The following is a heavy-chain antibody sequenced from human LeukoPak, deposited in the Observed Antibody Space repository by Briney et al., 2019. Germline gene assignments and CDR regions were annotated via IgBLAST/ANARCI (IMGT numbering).Heavy chain of an antibody. CDR1: GGSISSGGYY. Sequence: PSETLSLTCTVSGGSISSGGYYWSWIRQPPGKGLEWIGYIYYSGSTNYNPSLKSRVTISVDTSKNQFSLKLSSVTAADTAVYYCARAGVMITFGGVIVQGAFDIWGQGTMVTVSS. CDR2: IYYSGST. J-gene: IGHJ3*02. CDR3: ARAGVMITFGGVIVQGAFDI. D-gene: IGHD3-16*02. V-gene: IGHV4-61*08.